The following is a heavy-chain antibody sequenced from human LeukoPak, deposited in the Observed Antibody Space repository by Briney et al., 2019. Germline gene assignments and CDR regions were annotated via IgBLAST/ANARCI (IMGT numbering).Heavy chain of an antibody. CDR1: GYSYTSYW. J-gene: IGHJ4*02. D-gene: IGHD3-22*01. CDR2: IFPGDSDT. CDR3: ARTYYYDSGGPSFDY. V-gene: IGHV5-51*01. Sequence: GESLKISCKGSGYSYTSYWIGWVRQMPGKGLEWMGIIFPGDSDTRYSPSFQGQVTISADKSISTAYLQWSSLKASDTAMYYCARTYYYDSGGPSFDYWGQGTLVTVSS.